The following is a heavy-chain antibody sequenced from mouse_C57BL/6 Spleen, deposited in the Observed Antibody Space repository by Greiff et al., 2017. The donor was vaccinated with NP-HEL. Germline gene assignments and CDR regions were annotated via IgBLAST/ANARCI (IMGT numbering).Heavy chain of an antibody. Sequence: VQLQQSGPELVKPGASVKISCKASGYAFSSSWMNWVKQRPGKGLEWIGRIYPGDGDTNYNGKFKGKATLTADKSSSTAYMQLSSLTSEDSAVYFCARFAIYYDYDWFAYWGQGTLVTVSA. V-gene: IGHV1-82*01. CDR3: ARFAIYYDYDWFAY. D-gene: IGHD2-4*01. CDR1: GYAFSSSW. J-gene: IGHJ3*01. CDR2: IYPGDGDT.